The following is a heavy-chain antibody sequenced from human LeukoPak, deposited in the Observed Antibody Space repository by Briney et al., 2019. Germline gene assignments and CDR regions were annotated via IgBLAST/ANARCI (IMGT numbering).Heavy chain of an antibody. D-gene: IGHD1-14*01. CDR1: GISVSSNY. CDR3: ARRHQEPGGYFDY. CDR2: IYSGGNK. Sequence: GGSLRLSCAAPGISVSSNYMSWVRQAPGKGLEWVSVIYSGGNKYYADSVKGRFTISRDNSKNTLYLQMNSLRAEDTSVYYCARRHQEPGGYFDYWGQGTLVTVSS. V-gene: IGHV3-66*04. J-gene: IGHJ4*02.